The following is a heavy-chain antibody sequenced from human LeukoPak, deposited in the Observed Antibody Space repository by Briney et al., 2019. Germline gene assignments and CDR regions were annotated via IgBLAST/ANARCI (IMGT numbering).Heavy chain of an antibody. CDR3: ARGGVAARTGDY. Sequence: ASVKVSCKASGYTFTSYDINWGRQATGQGLEWMGWMNPNRGNTGYAQKFQGRVTMTRNTSISTAYMELSSLRSEDTAVYYCARGGVAARTGDYWGQGTLVTVSS. D-gene: IGHD6-6*01. CDR2: MNPNRGNT. V-gene: IGHV1-8*01. CDR1: GYTFTSYD. J-gene: IGHJ4*02.